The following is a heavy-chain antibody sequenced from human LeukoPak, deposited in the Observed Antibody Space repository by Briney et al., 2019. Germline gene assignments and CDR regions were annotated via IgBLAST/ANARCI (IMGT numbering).Heavy chain of an antibody. J-gene: IGHJ4*02. CDR2: INPNSGGT. CDR1: GYTFSGYY. D-gene: IGHD3-22*01. Sequence: ASVKASCKASGYTFSGYYIHWVRQAPGQGLEWMGWINPNSGGTNYAQRFQGRVTMTRDTSISTVYMDLSRLRPDDTAVYYCARVDSTGYYRGRGPIDYWGQGTLVTVSS. CDR3: ARVDSTGYYRGRGPIDY. V-gene: IGHV1-2*02.